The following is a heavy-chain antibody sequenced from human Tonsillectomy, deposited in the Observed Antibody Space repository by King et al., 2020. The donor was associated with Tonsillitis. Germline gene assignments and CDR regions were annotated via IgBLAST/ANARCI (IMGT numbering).Heavy chain of an antibody. D-gene: IGHD3-10*01. V-gene: IGHV3-48*01. J-gene: IGHJ4*02. CDR2: ISSSSSLI. CDR1: GFTFSDFS. CDR3: ARDLSGPADLLWYGESFAY. Sequence: VQLVESGGGLIQPGGSLRLSCAASGFTFSDFSMNWVRQAPGKGLEWGSYISSSSSLIYYADSVKGRFTISRDNAKNSLYLQMNSLRAEDTAVYYCARDLSGPADLLWYGESFAYWGQGTLVTVSS.